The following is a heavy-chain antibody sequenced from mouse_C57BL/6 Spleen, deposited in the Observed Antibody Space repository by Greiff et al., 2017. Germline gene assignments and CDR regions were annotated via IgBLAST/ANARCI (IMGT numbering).Heavy chain of an antibody. CDR2: IWWDDAK. D-gene: IGHD2-5*01. V-gene: IGHV8-8*01. Sequence: QVTLKVSGPGILQPSQTLSLTCSFSGFSLSTFGMGVVWLSHPSGQGLEWQVYIWWDDAKYNNPSLKSRLKSSKDTYKNQVFLKIANVDTADTATYFCARIEGYSNYEGYAMGYWGQGTSVTVSS. CDR1: GFSLSTFGMG. CDR3: ARIEGYSNYEGYAMGY. J-gene: IGHJ4*01.